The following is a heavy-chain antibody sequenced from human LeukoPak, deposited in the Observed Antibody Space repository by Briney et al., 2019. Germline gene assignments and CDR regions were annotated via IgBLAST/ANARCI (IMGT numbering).Heavy chain of an antibody. CDR2: ISDSGGRT. CDR3: AKRGVVIRVILVGFHKEAYYFDS. Sequence: GGSLRLSCAVSGLTLSNYGMSWVRQAPGKGLEWVAGISDSGGRTKYADSVEGRFTISRDNPKNTLYLQMNSLRAEDTAVYFCAKRGVVIRVILVGFHKEAYYFDSWGQGALVTVSS. V-gene: IGHV3-23*01. J-gene: IGHJ4*02. CDR1: GLTLSNYG. D-gene: IGHD3-22*01.